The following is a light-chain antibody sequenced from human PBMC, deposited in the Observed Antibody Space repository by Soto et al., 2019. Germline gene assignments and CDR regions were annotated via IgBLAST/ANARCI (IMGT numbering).Light chain of an antibody. V-gene: IGLV2-11*01. CDR3: CSYAGTYSYV. J-gene: IGLJ1*01. CDR1: SSDVGAYNY. CDR2: DVG. Sequence: QSVLTQPRSVSGSPGQSVTISCTGTSSDVGAYNYVSWYQQHPGKAPKFILYDVGKRPSGVPDRFSGSKSDNTASLTISGLQAEDEADYYCCSYAGTYSYVFGTGTKLTVL.